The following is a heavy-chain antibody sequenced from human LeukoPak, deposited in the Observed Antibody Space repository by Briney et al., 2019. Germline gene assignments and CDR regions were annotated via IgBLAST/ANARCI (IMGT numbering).Heavy chain of an antibody. CDR1: GVSINDYY. J-gene: IGHJ4*02. CDR2: ISHTEGT. V-gene: IGHV4-34*01. D-gene: IGHD3-9*01. Sequence: PSETLSLTCGVFGVSINDYYWSWIRQSPGKGMEWIGEISHTEGTRYNPSLESRVTMSVGTSENQLSLKLIFVTAADTAVYYCARIRCGHSGSVCYNHWGLGTLVTVSS. CDR3: ARIRCGHSGSVCYNH.